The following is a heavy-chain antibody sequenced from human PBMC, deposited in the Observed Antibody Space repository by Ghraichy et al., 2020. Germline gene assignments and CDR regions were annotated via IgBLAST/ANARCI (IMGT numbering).Heavy chain of an antibody. J-gene: IGHJ4*02. CDR1: GFTFSNFG. CDR3: ARDARRKYAGY. CDR2: ISPSSSDK. V-gene: IGHV3-48*02. Sequence: GESLNISCAASGFTFSNFGINWVRQAPGKGLEWVSYISPSSSDKYYADSVAGRFTVSRDDAIKSLYLQMNNVRDEDTAVYYCARDARRKYAGYWGQGTLVTVSS. D-gene: IGHD1-14*01.